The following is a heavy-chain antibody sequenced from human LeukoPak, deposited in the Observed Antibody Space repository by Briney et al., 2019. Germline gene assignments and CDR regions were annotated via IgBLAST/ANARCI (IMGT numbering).Heavy chain of an antibody. V-gene: IGHV1-69*04. Sequence: SVKVSCKASGYTFTSYGISWVRQAPGQGLEWMGRIIPIVGRVNYAQKFQDRVTITADKSTSTVYMELSSLRSEDTAVYYCARVVGTSYFDYWGQGTLVTVSS. D-gene: IGHD1-26*01. CDR3: ARVVGTSYFDY. CDR1: GYTFTSYG. J-gene: IGHJ4*02. CDR2: IIPIVGRV.